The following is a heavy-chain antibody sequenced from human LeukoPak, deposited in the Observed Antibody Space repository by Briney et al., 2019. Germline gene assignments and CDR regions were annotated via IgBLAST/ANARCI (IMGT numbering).Heavy chain of an antibody. CDR2: IHDDGRT. Sequence: PSETLSLTCSVSGGSMSDSITWGWVRQPPGKGLEWLANIHDDGRTAPNPSLRSRLTTSQDRSKNQFSLKVSSVTAADTAFYYCTKVPPAAGLDLWGQGILVTVS. CDR1: GGSMSDSIT. D-gene: IGHD6-13*01. J-gene: IGHJ5*02. V-gene: IGHV4/OR15-8*01. CDR3: TKVPPAAGLDL.